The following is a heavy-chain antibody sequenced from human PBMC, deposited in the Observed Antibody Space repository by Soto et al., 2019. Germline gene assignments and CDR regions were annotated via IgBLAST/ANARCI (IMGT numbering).Heavy chain of an antibody. D-gene: IGHD3-10*01. CDR1: GFTFSSYA. J-gene: IGHJ6*01. CDR3: ARDIYGSGRAPGGMDV. V-gene: IGHV3-30-3*01. CDR2: ISYDGSNK. Sequence: QVQLVESGGGVVQPGRSLRLSCAASGFTFSSYAMHWVRQAPGKGLEWVAVISYDGSNKYYADSVKGRFTISRDNSKNTLYLQMNSLRAEDTAVYYCARDIYGSGRAPGGMDVW.